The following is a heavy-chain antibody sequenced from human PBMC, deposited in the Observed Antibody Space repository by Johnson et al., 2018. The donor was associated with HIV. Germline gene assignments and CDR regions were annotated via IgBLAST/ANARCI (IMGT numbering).Heavy chain of an antibody. D-gene: IGHD6-13*01. J-gene: IGHJ3*02. CDR1: GLTVSSNY. CDR2: IFSGGST. CDR3: AKGGVEYSSTWFDDFDI. V-gene: IGHV3-66*02. Sequence: EVQLLESGGGLVQPGGSLRLSCAASGLTVSSNYMSWVRQAPGKGLEWVSVIFSGGSTYYVGSVKGRFTISRDNSKNTLFLQMNSLRAEDTAVYYCAKGGVEYSSTWFDDFDIWGPGTMVTVSS.